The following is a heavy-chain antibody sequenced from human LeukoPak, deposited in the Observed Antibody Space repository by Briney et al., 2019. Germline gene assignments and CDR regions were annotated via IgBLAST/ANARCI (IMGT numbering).Heavy chain of an antibody. Sequence: ASVKVSCKASGYTFTGYYMHWVRQAPGQGLEWMGWINPNSGGTNYAQKLQGRVTMTTDTSTSTAYMELRSLRSDDTAVYYCTKTTGGLAAFDIWGQGTMVTVSS. V-gene: IGHV1-2*02. J-gene: IGHJ3*02. D-gene: IGHD3-16*01. CDR1: GYTFTGYY. CDR3: TKTTGGLAAFDI. CDR2: INPNSGGT.